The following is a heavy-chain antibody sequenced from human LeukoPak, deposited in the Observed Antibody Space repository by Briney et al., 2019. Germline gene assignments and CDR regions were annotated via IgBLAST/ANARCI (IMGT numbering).Heavy chain of an antibody. CDR1: GFAFSDFY. V-gene: IGHV3-11*01. D-gene: IGHD3-10*01. CDR3: ARDALGSYDY. Sequence: GGPLRLSCAASGFAFSDFYMFWIRQAPGKGVEWISYISNSGSTLYYADSVKGRFTISRDNDKNLLYLQMNSLRADDTAVYYCARDALGSYDYWGQGTLVTVSS. J-gene: IGHJ4*02. CDR2: ISNSGSTL.